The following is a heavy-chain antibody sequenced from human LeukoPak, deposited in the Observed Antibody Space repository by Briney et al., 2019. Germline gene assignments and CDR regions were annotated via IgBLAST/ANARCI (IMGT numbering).Heavy chain of an antibody. V-gene: IGHV3-11*04. D-gene: IGHD6-13*01. CDR3: ARGPRAAAGIYYYYMDV. J-gene: IGHJ6*03. CDR2: FSNSGGTT. Sequence: PGGSLRLSCAASEFAFSDYYMTWIRQAPGKGLEWVSYFSNSGGTTHYVDSVKGRFTISRDSARNSLALQMNSLRVEDTAIYYCARGPRAAAGIYYYYMDVWGKGTTVTVSS. CDR1: EFAFSDYY.